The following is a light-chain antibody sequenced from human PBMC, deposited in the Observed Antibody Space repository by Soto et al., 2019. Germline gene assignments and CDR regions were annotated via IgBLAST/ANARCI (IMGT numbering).Light chain of an antibody. V-gene: IGKV3-20*01. CDR1: ERVASNY. CDR3: QQYSTYSWT. Sequence: MLTQSPGTLSLSAGERATLFCRASERVASNYLAWYQQKPGQAPRLLIYGASNRATGIPDRFSVSGSGTEFTLTITSLQPDDFATYYCQQYSTYSWTFGQGTKVDIK. J-gene: IGKJ1*01. CDR2: GAS.